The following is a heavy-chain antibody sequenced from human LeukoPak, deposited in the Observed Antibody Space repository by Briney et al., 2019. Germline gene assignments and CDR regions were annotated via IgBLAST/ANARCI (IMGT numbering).Heavy chain of an antibody. D-gene: IGHD2-21*01. CDR3: AREGGSGGDYSYFQH. Sequence: GASVKVSCKASGYTFTSYGISWVRQAPGQGLEWMGWISAYNGNTNYAQKLQGRVTMTTDTSTSTAYMELRSLRSDDTAVYYCAREGGSGGDYSYFQHWGQGTLVTVSS. J-gene: IGHJ1*01. V-gene: IGHV1-18*01. CDR2: ISAYNGNT. CDR1: GYTFTSYG.